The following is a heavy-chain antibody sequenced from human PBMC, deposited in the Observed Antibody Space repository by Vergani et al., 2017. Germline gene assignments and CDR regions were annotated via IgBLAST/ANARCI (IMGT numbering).Heavy chain of an antibody. D-gene: IGHD3-22*01. J-gene: IGHJ3*02. Sequence: EVQLVQSGAEVKKPGESLKISCKGSGYSFTSYWIGWVRQMPGKGLEWMGIIYPGDSDTRYSPSFQGQVTISADKSISTAYLQWSSLKASDTAMYYCARTRAYYYDSSGYYWDVFDIWGQGTMVTVSS. V-gene: IGHV5-51*01. CDR1: GYSFTSYW. CDR3: ARTRAYYYDSSGYYWDVFDI. CDR2: IYPGDSDT.